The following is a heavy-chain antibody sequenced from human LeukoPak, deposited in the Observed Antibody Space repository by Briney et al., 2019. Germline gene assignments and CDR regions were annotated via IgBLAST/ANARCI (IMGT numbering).Heavy chain of an antibody. CDR1: GFTFSSYS. Sequence: PGGSLRLSCAASGFTFSSYSMSWVRRAPRMGLEWVSSISSTGTYVYYADSVKGRFTISRDNAKNSLYLQMNSLRDEDTAVYYCARSYSFDYWGQGTLVTVSS. CDR3: ARSYSFDY. J-gene: IGHJ4*02. D-gene: IGHD2-21*01. V-gene: IGHV3-21*01. CDR2: ISSTGTYV.